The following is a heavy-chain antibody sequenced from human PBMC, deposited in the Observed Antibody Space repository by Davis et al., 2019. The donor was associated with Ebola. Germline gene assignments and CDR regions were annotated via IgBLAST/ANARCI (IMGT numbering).Heavy chain of an antibody. V-gene: IGHV3-7*01. J-gene: IGHJ4*02. CDR2: IRQDESER. CDR1: GFTFNNYW. CDR3: ARHIGIVGITTFNY. Sequence: GESLKISCAASGFTFNNYWMSWVRQAPGNGLEWVAEIRQDESERYYVDSVKGRFTISRDNAQNSLFLQMNSLRDEDTAVFYCARHIGIVGITTFNYWGQGALVTVSS. D-gene: IGHD3-3*01.